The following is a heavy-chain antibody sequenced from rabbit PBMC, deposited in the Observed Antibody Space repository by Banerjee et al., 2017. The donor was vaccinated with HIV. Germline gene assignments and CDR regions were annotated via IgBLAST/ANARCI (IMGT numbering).Heavy chain of an antibody. CDR1: GFSFSNKYV. CDR3: TRDGSGWGANFNL. Sequence: QEQLEESGGDLVKPEGSLTLTCTASGFSFSNKYVMCWVRQAPGKGLEWIACINTSSGNTVYASWAKGRFTVSKTSSTTVTLQMASLTAADTATYFCTRDGSGWGANFNLWGPGTLVTVS. V-gene: IGHV1S45*01. D-gene: IGHD4-1*01. CDR2: INTSSGNT. J-gene: IGHJ4*01.